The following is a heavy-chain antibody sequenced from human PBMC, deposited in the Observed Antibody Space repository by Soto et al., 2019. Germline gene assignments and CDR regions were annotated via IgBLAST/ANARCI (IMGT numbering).Heavy chain of an antibody. Sequence: SETLSLTCTASGGSISSGGYYWSWIRQHPGKGLEWIGYIYYSGSTYYNPSLKSRVTISVDTSKNQFSLKLSSVTAADTAVYYCARDPHYDFWSGYFDYWGQGTLVTVSS. CDR3: ARDPHYDFWSGYFDY. J-gene: IGHJ4*02. V-gene: IGHV4-31*03. D-gene: IGHD3-3*01. CDR2: IYYSGST. CDR1: GGSISSGGYY.